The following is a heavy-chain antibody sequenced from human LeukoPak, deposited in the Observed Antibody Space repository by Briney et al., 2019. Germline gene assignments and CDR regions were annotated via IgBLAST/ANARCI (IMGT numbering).Heavy chain of an antibody. CDR3: AKEMGYYMGNYFDY. J-gene: IGHJ4*02. V-gene: IGHV3-30-3*01. D-gene: IGHD3-22*01. CDR1: GFAFSSLA. CDR2: ISYDGNNQ. Sequence: PGGSLRLSCAVSGFAFSSLAMHWVRQAPGKGLEWVAFISYDGNNQYYADSVKGRFTISRDNSKNTLYLQMNSLRAEDTAVYYCAKEMGYYMGNYFDYWGQGTLVTVSS.